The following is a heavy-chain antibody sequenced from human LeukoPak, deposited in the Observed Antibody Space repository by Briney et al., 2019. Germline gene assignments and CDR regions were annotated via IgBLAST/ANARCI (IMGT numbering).Heavy chain of an antibody. J-gene: IGHJ4*02. CDR2: ISWNSGSI. CDR1: GFTFDDYA. D-gene: IGHD3-22*01. Sequence: GGSLRLSCAASGFTFDDYAMHWVRQGPGKGLEWVSGISWNSGSIVYADSVKGRFTISRDNAKNSLYLQMNSLRAEDTAVYYCARDPYYYDSSGEFDYWGQGTLVTVSS. CDR3: ARDPYYYDSSGEFDY. V-gene: IGHV3-9*01.